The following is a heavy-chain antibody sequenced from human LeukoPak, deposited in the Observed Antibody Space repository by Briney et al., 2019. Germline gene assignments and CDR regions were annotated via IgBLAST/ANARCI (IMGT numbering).Heavy chain of an antibody. V-gene: IGHV3-7*01. J-gene: IGHJ4*02. Sequence: PGGSLRLSCGASGFPYSNFWMTWVRQAPGKGVEWVANVKQDGSEKSCVDSVKGPFTNSRDNAKNSLYLQMNSLRVEDTAVYYRARGRGDSSSWYFDYWGQGTLVTVSS. D-gene: IGHD6-13*01. CDR3: ARGRGDSSSWYFDY. CDR1: GFPYSNFW. CDR2: VKQDGSEK.